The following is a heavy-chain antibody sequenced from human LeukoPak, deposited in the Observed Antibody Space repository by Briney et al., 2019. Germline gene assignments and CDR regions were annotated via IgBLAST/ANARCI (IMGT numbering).Heavy chain of an antibody. Sequence: QAPXXXXEWVATIDQDGRDKFSVDSVKGRFTISRDNARNSMYLQMKSLRVEDTAVNYCARTSLGWLDPWGQGALVTVSS. J-gene: IGHJ5*02. D-gene: IGHD7-27*01. V-gene: IGHV3-7*01. CDR2: IDQDGRDK. CDR3: ARTSLGWLDP.